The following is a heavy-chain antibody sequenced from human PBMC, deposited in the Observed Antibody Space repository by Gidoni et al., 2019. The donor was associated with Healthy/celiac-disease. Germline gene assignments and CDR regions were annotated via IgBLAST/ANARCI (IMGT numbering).Heavy chain of an antibody. CDR3: AREAGGYYYDSSGYYVH. J-gene: IGHJ4*02. CDR1: GDSVARTSPA. Sequence: QVQLQQSGPGLVKPSQTLSLPCAISGDSVARTSPAWHWIRQSPSRGLEWLGRTYYRSKWYNDYAVSVKSRITINPDTSKNQFSLQLNSVTPEDTAVYYCAREAGGYYYDSSGYYVHWGQGTLVTVSS. V-gene: IGHV6-1*01. D-gene: IGHD3-22*01. CDR2: TYYRSKWYN.